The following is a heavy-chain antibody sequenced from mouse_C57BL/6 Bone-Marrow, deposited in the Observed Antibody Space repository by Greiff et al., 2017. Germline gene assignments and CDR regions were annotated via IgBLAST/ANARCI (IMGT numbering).Heavy chain of an antibody. CDR3: ARTYYSNSAWFAY. CDR2: INPNNGGT. Sequence: EVQLQQSGPELVKPGASVKIPCKASGYTFTDYNMDWVKQSHGNSLEWIGDINPNNGGTIYNQKFKGKATLTVDKSSSTAYMELRSLTSEDTAVYYRARTYYSNSAWFAYWGQGTLVTVSA. J-gene: IGHJ3*01. D-gene: IGHD2-5*01. V-gene: IGHV1-18*01. CDR1: GYTFTDYN.